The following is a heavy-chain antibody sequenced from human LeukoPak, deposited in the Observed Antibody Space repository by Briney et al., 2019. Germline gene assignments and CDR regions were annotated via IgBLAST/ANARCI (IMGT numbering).Heavy chain of an antibody. D-gene: IGHD4-17*01. J-gene: IGHJ4*02. CDR1: GFTFSNYA. CDR3: AKHGDYSSYFDY. CDR2: ISGSGGST. V-gene: IGHV3-23*01. Sequence: GGSLRLSCAASGFTFSNYAMNWVRQAPGKGLEWVSAISGSGGSTYYADSVKGRFTISRDNSKNTLYLQMNSLRAEDTAVYYCAKHGDYSSYFDYWGQGTLVTVSS.